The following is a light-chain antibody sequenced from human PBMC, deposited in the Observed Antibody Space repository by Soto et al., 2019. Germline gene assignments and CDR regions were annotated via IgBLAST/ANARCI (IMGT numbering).Light chain of an antibody. J-gene: IGKJ1*01. Sequence: DIQMTQYPYTLYGSVGDRVSITCRASQTISSWLAWYQQKPGTAPKLLIYDASALPRGLPSRFSGSGSGTKFTLTIASLQPDDFATYYCQQYNDYWTFGQGTKVDIK. V-gene: IGKV1-5*01. CDR1: QTISSW. CDR3: QQYNDYWT. CDR2: DAS.